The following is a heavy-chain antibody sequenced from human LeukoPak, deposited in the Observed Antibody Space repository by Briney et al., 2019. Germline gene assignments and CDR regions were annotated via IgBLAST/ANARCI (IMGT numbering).Heavy chain of an antibody. CDR2: TNHSGRT. V-gene: IGHV4-34*01. J-gene: IGHJ6*02. CDR1: GGTFSGYY. CDR3: ARGSGYCSSGSCYYYAKTYNCYGMDV. Sequence: SENLSLTCAVYGGTFSGYYWSWIRQPPGNGLEWIGDTNHSGRTHYSPSLRSRVIISVETSKDQFSLKLSSVTAADTAVYYCARGSGYCSSGSCYYYAKTYNCYGMDVWGQGTTVTVSS. D-gene: IGHD2-15*01.